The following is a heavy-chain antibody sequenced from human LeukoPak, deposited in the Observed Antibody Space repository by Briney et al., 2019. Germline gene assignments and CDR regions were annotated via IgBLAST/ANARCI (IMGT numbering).Heavy chain of an antibody. J-gene: IGHJ6*02. CDR3: ARAEGYGDYAFYYYYGMDV. Sequence: GASVKVSCKASGYTFTGYYMHWVQQAPGQGLEWMGWINPNSGGTNYAQKFQGWVTMTRDTSISTAYMELSRLRSDDTAVYYCARAEGYGDYAFYYYYGMDVWGQGTTVTVSS. V-gene: IGHV1-2*04. CDR2: INPNSGGT. D-gene: IGHD4-17*01. CDR1: GYTFTGYY.